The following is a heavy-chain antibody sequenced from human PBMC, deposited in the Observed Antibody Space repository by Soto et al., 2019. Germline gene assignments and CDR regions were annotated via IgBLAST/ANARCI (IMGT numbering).Heavy chain of an antibody. V-gene: IGHV3-66*01. CDR3: ARDVYSGYDYYFDY. J-gene: IGHJ4*02. D-gene: IGHD5-12*01. Sequence: GGSLRLSCAASGFTVSSNYMSWVRQAPGKGLEWVSVIYSGGSTYYADSVKGRFTISRDNSKNTLYLQMNSLRAEDTAVYYCARDVYSGYDYYFDYWCQGPLVTVSS. CDR1: GFTVSSNY. CDR2: IYSGGST.